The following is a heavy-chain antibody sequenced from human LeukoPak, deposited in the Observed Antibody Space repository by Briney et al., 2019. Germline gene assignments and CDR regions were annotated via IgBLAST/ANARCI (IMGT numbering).Heavy chain of an antibody. CDR2: IYHSGSP. CDR1: CLSISSGGYS. V-gene: IGHV4-30-2*01. J-gene: IGHJ5*02. CDR3: ARGSKNSQPTRFDR. D-gene: IGHD2-2*01. Sequence: PAETLSLTHALSCLSISSGGYSWPWVRQPLGKGLEWIVYIYHSGSPYYNPSPKSRITISVDRSKNQFSLKLSSVTAADTAVYYCARGSKNSQPTRFDRWGQGTLVTVSS.